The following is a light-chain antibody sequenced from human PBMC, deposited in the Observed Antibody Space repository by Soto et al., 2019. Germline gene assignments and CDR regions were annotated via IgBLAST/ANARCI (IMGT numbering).Light chain of an antibody. V-gene: IGKV1-5*01. J-gene: IGKJ1*01. CDR3: QQYENYWT. CDR1: QPISSW. CDR2: DAS. Sequence: DIQMTQSPSTLPASVVDRVTITCRASQPISSWLAWYHQKPGKAPKLLIYDASNLESGVPSRFSGSGSGTEFTLTISSLQPEDFGIYYCQQYENYWTFGQGTKVDIK.